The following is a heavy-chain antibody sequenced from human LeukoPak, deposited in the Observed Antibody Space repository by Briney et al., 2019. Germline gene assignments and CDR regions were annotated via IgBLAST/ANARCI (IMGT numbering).Heavy chain of an antibody. CDR3: ATASYYYDSSGYFDY. D-gene: IGHD3-22*01. V-gene: IGHV1-24*01. CDR1: GYTLTELS. J-gene: IGHJ4*02. CDR2: FDPEDGDT. Sequence: ASVKVSCKVSGYTLTELSMHWVRQAHGKGLEWMGGFDPEDGDTIYAQKFQGRGTMTEDTSTDTAYMELSSLRSEDTAVYYCATASYYYDSSGYFDYWGQGTLVTVSS.